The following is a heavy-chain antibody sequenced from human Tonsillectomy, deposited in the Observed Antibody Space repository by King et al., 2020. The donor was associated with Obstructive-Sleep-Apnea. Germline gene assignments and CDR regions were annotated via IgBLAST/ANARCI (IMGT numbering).Heavy chain of an antibody. CDR3: TTDLAPYYYDSSGYTYLQH. Sequence: VQLVESGGGLVKPGGSLRLSCAASGFTFSNAWMSWVRQAPGKGLEWVGRIKSKTDGGTTDYAAPVKGRFTSSREDSKNTLYLQMNSLKTEDTAVYYCTTDLAPYYYDSSGYTYLQHWGQGTLVTVSS. D-gene: IGHD3-22*01. CDR1: GFTFSNAW. V-gene: IGHV3-15*01. CDR2: IKSKTDGGTT. J-gene: IGHJ1*01.